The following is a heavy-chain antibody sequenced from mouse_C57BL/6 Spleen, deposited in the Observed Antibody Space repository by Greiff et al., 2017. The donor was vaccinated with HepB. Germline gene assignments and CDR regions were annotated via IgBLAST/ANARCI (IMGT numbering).Heavy chain of an antibody. V-gene: IGHV1-64*01. CDR2: IHPNSGST. CDR3: ARDITTVVAGYFDV. J-gene: IGHJ1*03. Sequence: VQLQQSGAELVKPGASVKLSCKASGYTFTSYWMHWVKQRPGQGLEWIGMIHPNSGSTNYNEKFKSKATLTVDKSTSTAYMQLSSLTSEDSAVYYYARDITTVVAGYFDVWGTGTTVTVSS. CDR1: GYTFTSYW. D-gene: IGHD1-1*01.